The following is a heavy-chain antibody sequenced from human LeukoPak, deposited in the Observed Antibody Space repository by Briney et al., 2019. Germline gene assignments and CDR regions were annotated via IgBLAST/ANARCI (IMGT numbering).Heavy chain of an antibody. CDR2: FYYSGST. Sequence: SQTLSLTCTVSGGSITSISYYWGWIRQPPGKGLQWIGRFYYSGSTYYNPSLKSRVTIYVDTSKNQFSLKLSSVTAADTAVYYCARGRRDGYNLEYFDKWGQGTLVTVSS. CDR3: ARGRRDGYNLEYFDK. D-gene: IGHD5-24*01. V-gene: IGHV4-39*01. J-gene: IGHJ4*02. CDR1: GGSITSISYY.